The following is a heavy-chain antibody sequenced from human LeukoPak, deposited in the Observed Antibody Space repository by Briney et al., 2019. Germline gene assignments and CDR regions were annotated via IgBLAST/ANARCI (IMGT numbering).Heavy chain of an antibody. D-gene: IGHD6-13*01. Sequence: GGSLRLSCAASGFTFSSYAMSWVRQAPGKGLEWVSAISGSGGSTYYADSVKGRFTISRDNSKNTLYLQMNSLRAEDTAVYYCAKGDDPPFWQQLGYYGMDVWAKGPRSPSP. CDR3: AKGDDPPFWQQLGYYGMDV. CDR1: GFTFSSYA. CDR2: ISGSGGST. V-gene: IGHV3-23*01. J-gene: IGHJ6*02.